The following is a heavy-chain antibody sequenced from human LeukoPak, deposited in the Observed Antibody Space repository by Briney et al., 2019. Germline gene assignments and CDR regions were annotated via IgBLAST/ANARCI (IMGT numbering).Heavy chain of an antibody. CDR2: IGGSDGRT. CDR3: AKDSSSYDWGYMDV. V-gene: IGHV3-23*01. Sequence: PGGSLRLSYAASGFTFSTYAMSWVRQAPGKGLEGVSLIGGSDGRTRYADSVKGRFTISRDNSKNTLYLEMDSLRAEDTAVYYCAKDSSSYDWGYMDVWGKGTTVTISS. CDR1: GFTFSTYA. D-gene: IGHD3-22*01. J-gene: IGHJ6*03.